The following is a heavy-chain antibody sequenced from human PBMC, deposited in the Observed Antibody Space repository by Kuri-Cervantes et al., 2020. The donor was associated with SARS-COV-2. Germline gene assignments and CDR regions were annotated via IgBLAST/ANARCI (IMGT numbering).Heavy chain of an antibody. CDR1: GFTFSSYA. Sequence: GESLKISCAASGFTFSSYAMSWVRQAPGKGLEWVSSISSSSSYIYYADSVKGRFTISRDNAKNSLYLQMNSLRDEDTAVYYCLQWLVHYWGQGTLVTVSS. CDR3: LQWLVHY. CDR2: ISSSSSYI. V-gene: IGHV3-21*01. J-gene: IGHJ4*02. D-gene: IGHD6-19*01.